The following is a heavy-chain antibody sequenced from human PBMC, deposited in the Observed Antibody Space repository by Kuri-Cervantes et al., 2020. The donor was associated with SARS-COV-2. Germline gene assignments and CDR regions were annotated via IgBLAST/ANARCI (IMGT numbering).Heavy chain of an antibody. CDR3: ARDTPYCSSNTCSDF. Sequence: SLKISCAASGFSFSNYDMHWVRQANGKGLEWVSGISWNSGSIGYADSVKGRFTISRDNAKNSLYLQMNSLRAEDTAVYFCARDTPYCSSNTCSDFWGQGTLVTVSS. D-gene: IGHD2-2*01. CDR1: GFSFSNYD. V-gene: IGHV3-9*01. J-gene: IGHJ4*02. CDR2: ISWNSGSI.